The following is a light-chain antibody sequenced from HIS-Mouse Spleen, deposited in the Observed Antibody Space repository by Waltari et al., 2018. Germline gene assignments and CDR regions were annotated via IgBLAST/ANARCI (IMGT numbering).Light chain of an antibody. J-gene: IGLJ2*01. CDR1: SSAVGGYNY. CDR3: CSYAGSYPYVV. Sequence: QSALTQPRSVSGSPGQSVTISCTGTSSAVGGYNYVSWYQPHPGKAPKLMIYDVSKRPAGVPDRFSGSKPGNTASLTISGLQAEDEADYYCCSYAGSYPYVVFGGGTKLTVL. V-gene: IGLV2-11*01. CDR2: DVS.